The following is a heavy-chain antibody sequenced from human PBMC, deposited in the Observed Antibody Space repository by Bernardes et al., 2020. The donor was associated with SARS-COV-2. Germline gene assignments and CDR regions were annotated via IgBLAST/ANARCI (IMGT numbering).Heavy chain of an antibody. CDR1: GYPFTGYY. J-gene: IGHJ6*02. CDR2: INPNSGGT. D-gene: IGHD3-22*01. CDR3: AIPPTNYDRYGMDV. V-gene: IGHV1-2*02. Sequence: ASVKVSCKASGYPFTGYYMHWVRQAPGQGLEWTGWINPNSGGTNYAQNFQGRVTMTRDTSISTAYMELSRLRSDDTAVYYCAIPPTNYDRYGMDVWGQGTTVTVSS.